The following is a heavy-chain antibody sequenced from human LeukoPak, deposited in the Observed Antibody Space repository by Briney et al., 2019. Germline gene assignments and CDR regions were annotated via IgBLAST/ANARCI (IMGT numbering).Heavy chain of an antibody. Sequence: PGGSLRLSCAASGFTVTGHYMSWVRQAPGEGLEWVSLIYRGDTTYYADSVKGRFTISGDNAKNSLYLQMNSLRVEDTAVFYCARGRFCSTTACPVFDYWGQGTLVTVSS. J-gene: IGHJ4*02. D-gene: IGHD2-2*01. CDR1: GFTVTGHY. CDR2: IYRGDTT. V-gene: IGHV3-53*01. CDR3: ARGRFCSTTACPVFDY.